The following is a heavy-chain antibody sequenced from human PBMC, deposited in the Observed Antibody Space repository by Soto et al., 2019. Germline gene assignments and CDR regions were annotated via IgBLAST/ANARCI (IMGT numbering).Heavy chain of an antibody. J-gene: IGHJ3*02. CDR1: GYTFTDYD. CDR2: VSPDFGNA. D-gene: IGHD5-18*01. V-gene: IGHV1-8*01. CDR3: ARDVDTILVEHGAFDI. Sequence: ASVKVSFKTSGYTFTDYDINWVRQATGQGLEWMGWVSPDFGNAGYAQQFQGRVTMTTDTSTSTAYMELRSLRSDDTAVYYCARDVDTILVEHGAFDIWGQGTMVT.